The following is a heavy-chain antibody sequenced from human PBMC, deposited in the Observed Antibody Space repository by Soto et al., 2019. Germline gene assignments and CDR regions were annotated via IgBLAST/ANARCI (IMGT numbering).Heavy chain of an antibody. Sequence: GGSLRLSCAASGFTFSSYGMHWVRQAPGKGLEWVAVISYDGSNKYYADSVKGRFTISRDNSKNTLYLQMNSLRAEDTAVYYCAKDYYWDGGFQHWGQGTLVTVSS. J-gene: IGHJ1*01. CDR3: AKDYYWDGGFQH. D-gene: IGHD3-22*01. CDR1: GFTFSSYG. V-gene: IGHV3-30*18. CDR2: ISYDGSNK.